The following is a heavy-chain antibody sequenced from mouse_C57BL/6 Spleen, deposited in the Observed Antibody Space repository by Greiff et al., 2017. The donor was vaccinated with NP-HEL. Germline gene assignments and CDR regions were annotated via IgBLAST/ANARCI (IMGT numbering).Heavy chain of an antibody. CDR2: IDPSDSET. D-gene: IGHD1-1*01. J-gene: IGHJ2*01. Sequence: QVQLQQPGAELVRPGSSVKLSCKASGYTFTSYWMHWVKQRPIQGLEWIGNIDPSDSETHYNQKFKDKATLTVDKSSSTAYMQLSSLTSEDSAVYYCARLGGSSVFDYWGQGTTLTVSS. V-gene: IGHV1-52*01. CDR1: GYTFTSYW. CDR3: ARLGGSSVFDY.